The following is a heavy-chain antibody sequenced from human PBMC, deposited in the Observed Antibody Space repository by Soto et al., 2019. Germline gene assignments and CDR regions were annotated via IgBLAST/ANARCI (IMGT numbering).Heavy chain of an antibody. D-gene: IGHD3-16*01. CDR3: ARDQYVYIWGSYSYTRPAFEI. CDR1: GYTFTSYV. J-gene: IGHJ3*02. CDR2: ISAYNGNT. Sequence: ASVKVSCEASGYTFTSYVISWGRQAPGQGLEWMGWISAYNGNTNYAQKLQGRVTMTTDTSTSTAYLELRSLRSDDTAVYYCARDQYVYIWGSYSYTRPAFEILGQGTMVTFSS. V-gene: IGHV1-18*01.